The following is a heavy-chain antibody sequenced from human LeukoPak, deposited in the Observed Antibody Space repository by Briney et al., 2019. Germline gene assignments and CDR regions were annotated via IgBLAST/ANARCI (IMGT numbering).Heavy chain of an antibody. CDR3: ARTRRVAVTATHPCYFDY. D-gene: IGHD2-21*02. J-gene: IGHJ4*02. CDR1: GFIFSSYW. Sequence: GGSLRLSCAASGFIFSSYWMSWVRQAPRKGLEWVANIIQDGSEKYYVDSVKGRFTISRDNAKNSLYLQMNSLRAEDTAVYYCARTRRVAVTATHPCYFDYWGQGTLVTVSS. CDR2: IIQDGSEK. V-gene: IGHV3-7*01.